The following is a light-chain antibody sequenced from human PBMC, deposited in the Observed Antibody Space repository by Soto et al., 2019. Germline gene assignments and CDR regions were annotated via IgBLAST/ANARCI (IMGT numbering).Light chain of an antibody. Sequence: QSVLTQPASLSGSPGQSITISCTGTSSDVGGHDRVSWYQQHPGKAPKLIIYAVTNRPSGISNRFSGSKSGNTASLTITGLQPEDEADYHCSSYTSTDSYVVLGGGTKLTVL. CDR1: SSDVGGHDR. CDR3: SSYTSTDSYVV. J-gene: IGLJ2*01. V-gene: IGLV2-14*01. CDR2: AVT.